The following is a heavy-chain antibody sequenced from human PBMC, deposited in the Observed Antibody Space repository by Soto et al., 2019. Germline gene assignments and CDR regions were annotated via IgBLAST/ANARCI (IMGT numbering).Heavy chain of an antibody. CDR2: ISYDGSNK. CDR1: GFTFSTYG. CDR3: AKDLALVVVTATAFDI. J-gene: IGHJ3*02. D-gene: IGHD2-15*01. V-gene: IGHV3-30*18. Sequence: QVQLVESGGGVVQPGRSLRLSCAASGFTFSTYGMHWVRQAPGKGLEWVAVISYDGSNKYYADSVKGRFTISRDNSKNTLNLQMNSLRAEDTAVYYCAKDLALVVVTATAFDIWGQGTMVTVSS.